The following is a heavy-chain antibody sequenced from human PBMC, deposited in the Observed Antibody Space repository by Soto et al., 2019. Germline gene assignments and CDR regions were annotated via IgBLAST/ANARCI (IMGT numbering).Heavy chain of an antibody. D-gene: IGHD3-10*01. CDR1: GYFFTSHY. J-gene: IGHJ4*02. CDR3: AREVTYGGGSFSLGL. CDR2: INPNNGDT. Sequence: ASVKVSCKTSGYFFTSHYIHWVRLAPGRGLEWMGRINPNNGDTNSPQKFQGRVTMTSDTSISTAYMEMSGLRSDDTALYYCAREVTYGGGSFSLGLWGQGTLVTVSS. V-gene: IGHV1-2*06.